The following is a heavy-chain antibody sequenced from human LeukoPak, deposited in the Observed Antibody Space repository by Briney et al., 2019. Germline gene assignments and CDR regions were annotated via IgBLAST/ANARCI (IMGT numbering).Heavy chain of an antibody. CDR3: ARDYGDSDFDY. J-gene: IGHJ4*02. D-gene: IGHD4-17*01. CDR1: GFTLSSYG. Sequence: GGSLSLSCAASGFTLSSYGMHWVRPAPAKGLEWVGVIWYDGSNKYYADSVKGRFTISRENSKNTLYLQMNSLRVEDTAVYYCARDYGDSDFDYWGQGTLVTVSS. V-gene: IGHV3-33*01. CDR2: IWYDGSNK.